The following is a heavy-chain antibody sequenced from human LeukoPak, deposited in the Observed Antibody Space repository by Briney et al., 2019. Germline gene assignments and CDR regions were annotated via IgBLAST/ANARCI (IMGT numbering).Heavy chain of an antibody. J-gene: IGHJ4*02. CDR1: GFSFSTYG. D-gene: IGHD3-10*01. Sequence: GGSLRLSCAASGFSFSTYGMHWVRQAPGKGLEWVAVTSYDESNKYYGDSVKGRFTISRDNSKNTLYLQMNSLRAEDTAVYYCARDPAYYYGSGSYSTLDYWGQGTLVTVSS. CDR2: TSYDESNK. V-gene: IGHV3-30*03. CDR3: ARDPAYYYGSGSYSTLDY.